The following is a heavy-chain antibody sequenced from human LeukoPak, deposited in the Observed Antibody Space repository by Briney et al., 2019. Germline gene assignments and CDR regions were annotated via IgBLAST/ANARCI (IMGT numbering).Heavy chain of an antibody. CDR1: GYTFTSYD. CDR3: AREGEVVDAFDI. J-gene: IGHJ3*02. V-gene: IGHV1-18*01. Sequence: ASVKVSCKASGYTFTSYDINWVRQATGQGLEWMGWISAYNGNTNYAQKLQGRVPMTTDTSTSTAYMELRSLRSDDTAVYYCAREGEVVDAFDIWGQGTMVTVSS. D-gene: IGHD2-15*01. CDR2: ISAYNGNT.